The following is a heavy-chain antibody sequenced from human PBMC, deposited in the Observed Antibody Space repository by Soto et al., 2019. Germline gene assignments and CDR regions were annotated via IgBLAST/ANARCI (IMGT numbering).Heavy chain of an antibody. CDR2: TSHDGSNN. V-gene: IGHV3-30-3*01. Sequence: QVQLVESGGGVVQPGRSLRLSCVASGFTLSGYSMHWVRQAPGKGLEWVAVTSHDGSNNYYADSVKGRFTISRDNSKNTLYLQMDGLRPEDTAVYFCVRDTNLVATTDYSSYVLDVWGQGTTVTVSS. CDR3: VRDTNLVATTDYSSYVLDV. D-gene: IGHD1-26*01. CDR1: GFTLSGYS. J-gene: IGHJ6*02.